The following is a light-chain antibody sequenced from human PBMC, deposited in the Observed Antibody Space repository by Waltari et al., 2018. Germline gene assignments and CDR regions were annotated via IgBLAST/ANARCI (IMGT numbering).Light chain of an antibody. V-gene: IGLV2-8*01. Sequence: QSALTQPPSASGSPGHAVTISFTCTSPAVGAYDYVSLYQHHPDKAPKLLIFEVNKGPSGVPDSFSGSKSGNTASLTVSGLQAEDEADYYCSSYAGTDNFVVFGGGTKLTVL. CDR1: SPAVGAYDY. CDR3: SSYAGTDNFVV. J-gene: IGLJ2*01. CDR2: EVN.